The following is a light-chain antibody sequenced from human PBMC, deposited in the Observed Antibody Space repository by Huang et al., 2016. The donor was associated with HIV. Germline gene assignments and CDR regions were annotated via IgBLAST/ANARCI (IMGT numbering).Light chain of an antibody. J-gene: IGKJ3*01. Sequence: EIVLTQFPATLSLSPGERATLSCRASQSVSTCLAWYQQKPGQAPRLLIYDASKRATGFPARFIGSGSGTDFTLTISSLEPEDFAVYYCQQCSSWPFTFGPGTKVDIK. CDR3: QQCSSWPFT. V-gene: IGKV3-11*01. CDR2: DAS. CDR1: QSVSTC.